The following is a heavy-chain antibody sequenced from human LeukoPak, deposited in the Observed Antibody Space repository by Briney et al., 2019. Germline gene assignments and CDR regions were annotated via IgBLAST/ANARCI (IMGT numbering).Heavy chain of an antibody. J-gene: IGHJ4*02. D-gene: IGHD6-6*01. CDR1: GYTFTSYY. CDR3: AREGEGELVG. CDR2: INPSGGST. V-gene: IGHV1-46*01. Sequence: ASVKVSRKASGYTFTSYYMHWVRQAPGQGPEWMGIINPSGGSTSYAQKFQSRVTMTRDTSTSTVYMELSSLRSEDTAVYYCAREGEGELVGWGQGTLVTVSS.